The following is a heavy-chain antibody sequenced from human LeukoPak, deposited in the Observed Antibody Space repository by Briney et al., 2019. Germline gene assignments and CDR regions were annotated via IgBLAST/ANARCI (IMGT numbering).Heavy chain of an antibody. V-gene: IGHV3-33*01. D-gene: IGHD4-23*01. CDR2: IWYDGSNK. CDR3: ARDVYGGNSGYDY. CDR1: GFTFSSYG. Sequence: GGSLRLSCAASGFTFSSYGMPWVRQAPGKGLEWVAVIWYDGSNKYYADSVKGRFTISRDNSKNTLYLQMNSLRAEDTAVYYCARDVYGGNSGYDYWGQGTLVTVSS. J-gene: IGHJ4*02.